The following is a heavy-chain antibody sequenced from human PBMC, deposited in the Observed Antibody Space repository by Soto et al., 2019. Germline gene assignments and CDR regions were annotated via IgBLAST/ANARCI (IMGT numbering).Heavy chain of an antibody. CDR1: GASITTYY. Sequence: SETLSLTCSVSGASITTYYWSWIRQPPGKGLEWIGSISYSGSTKYNPSLESRFMISLDTSKNQFYLRLTSVTAADTALYYCARDWDSSGLFDPWGQGAMVTVSS. D-gene: IGHD3-10*01. J-gene: IGHJ5*02. CDR3: ARDWDSSGLFDP. CDR2: ISYSGST. V-gene: IGHV4-59*01.